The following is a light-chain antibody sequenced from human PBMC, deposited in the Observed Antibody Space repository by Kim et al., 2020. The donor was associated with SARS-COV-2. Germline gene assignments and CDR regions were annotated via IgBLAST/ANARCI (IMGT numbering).Light chain of an antibody. CDR3: QSYNISNSV. J-gene: IGLJ1*01. CDR2: EVN. CDR1: SGSIASNY. V-gene: IGLV6-57*02. Sequence: GKTVTTSCTSSSGSIASNYVQWYPQRPGSAPTTVIYEVNQGPSGVPDRFSGSIDSSSNSASLTISGLKTEDETDYYCQSYNISNSVFGTGTKVTVL.